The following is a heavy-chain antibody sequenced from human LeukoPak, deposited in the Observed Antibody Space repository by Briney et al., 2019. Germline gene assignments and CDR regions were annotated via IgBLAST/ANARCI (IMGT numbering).Heavy chain of an antibody. J-gene: IGHJ6*03. Sequence: GGSLRLSCAASGLIFSNSDMYWVRQAPGKGLEWVAFIRFDGSDKYYADSVKGRFTISRDNSKSTLFLQMHSLRDEDTAVYYCANSKGGYYWYMDVWGKGTTATVSS. D-gene: IGHD3-16*01. CDR2: IRFDGSDK. CDR1: GLIFSNSD. CDR3: ANSKGGYYWYMDV. V-gene: IGHV3-30*02.